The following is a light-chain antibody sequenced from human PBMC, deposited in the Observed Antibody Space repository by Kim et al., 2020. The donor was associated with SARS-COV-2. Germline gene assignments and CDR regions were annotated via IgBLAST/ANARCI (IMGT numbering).Light chain of an antibody. CDR2: GAS. CDR1: QSVSSSY. J-gene: IGKJ1*01. V-gene: IGKV3-20*01. CDR3: QQYGSSPPWT. Sequence: PGERTPLVCWAGQSVSSSYFAWYQQKPGQAPRLLIYGASSRATGIPDRFSGSGSGTDFTLTISRLEPEDFAVYYCQQYGSSPPWTFGQGTKVDIK.